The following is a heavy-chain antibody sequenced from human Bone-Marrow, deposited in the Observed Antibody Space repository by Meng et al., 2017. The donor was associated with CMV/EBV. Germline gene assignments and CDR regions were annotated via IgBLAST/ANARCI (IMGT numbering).Heavy chain of an antibody. CDR2: ISYDGNNK. Sequence: GGSLRLSCVASGFPFSSYAMHWVRQAPGKGLEWVAVISYDGNNKYYAESVRGRFTISRDNSKNTLHLQMNSLRAEDTAVYYCARDEEYQTFSYYYGMDVWGQGTTVTVSS. D-gene: IGHD2-2*01. CDR3: ARDEEYQTFSYYYGMDV. V-gene: IGHV3-30*04. CDR1: GFPFSSYA. J-gene: IGHJ6*02.